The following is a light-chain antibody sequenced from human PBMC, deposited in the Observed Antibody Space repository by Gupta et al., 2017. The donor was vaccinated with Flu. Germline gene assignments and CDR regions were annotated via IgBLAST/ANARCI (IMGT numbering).Light chain of an antibody. CDR2: DAS. CDR3: QENYTPPLA. V-gene: IGKV1-39*01. Sequence: DIQMTQSPSSLSASVGDRVVITCRASQSISNHVNWYQQKPGKAPKFLIYDASTLQSGVPSRFSGSGSGTDFTLTISYLQPEDFATYYCQENYTPPLACGGGTKVEIK. CDR1: QSISNH. J-gene: IGKJ4*01.